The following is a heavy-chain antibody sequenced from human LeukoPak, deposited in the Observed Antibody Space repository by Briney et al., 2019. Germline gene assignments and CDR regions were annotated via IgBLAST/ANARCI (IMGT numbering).Heavy chain of an antibody. D-gene: IGHD3-10*01. CDR2: ISGSGGST. CDR1: GFTFSSYG. CDR3: ARSDGYGLVGI. Sequence: TGGSLRLSCAASGFTFSSYGMSWVRQAPGKGLEWVSAISGSGGSTYYADSVKGRFTISRDNSKNTLYLQMNSLRAENTAVYYCARSDGYGLVGIWGQGTMVTVSS. V-gene: IGHV3-23*01. J-gene: IGHJ3*02.